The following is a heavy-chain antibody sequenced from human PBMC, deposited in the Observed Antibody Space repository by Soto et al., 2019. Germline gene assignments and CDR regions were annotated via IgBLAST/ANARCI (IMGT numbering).Heavy chain of an antibody. CDR2: VYHSGTT. V-gene: IGHV4-4*02. CDR1: GGSVTTSKW. J-gene: IGHJ3*01. Sequence: QVLLQEPGPGLVKPSGTLSLTCTVSGGSVTTSKWWIWVRQTPGKGLEWIGEVYHSGTTNYTPSLEGRVIISVDKSNNQFSLRLTSVTAADTAIYFCARARGTVAAIPDAFDVWGQGTLVTVS. CDR3: ARARGTVAAIPDAFDV. D-gene: IGHD2-21*01.